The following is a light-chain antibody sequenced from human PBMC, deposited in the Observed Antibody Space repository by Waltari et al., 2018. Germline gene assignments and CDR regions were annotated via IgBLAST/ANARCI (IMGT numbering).Light chain of an antibody. J-gene: IGKJ1*01. CDR2: KAS. Sequence: DIQMTPSPSTLSASVGDRVTITCRASQSISSWLAWYQLKPGKAPKLLIYKASGLESGVPSRFSGSGSGTEFTLTISSLQPDDFATYYCQQYNSYSRTFGQGTKVEIK. CDR1: QSISSW. V-gene: IGKV1-5*03. CDR3: QQYNSYSRT.